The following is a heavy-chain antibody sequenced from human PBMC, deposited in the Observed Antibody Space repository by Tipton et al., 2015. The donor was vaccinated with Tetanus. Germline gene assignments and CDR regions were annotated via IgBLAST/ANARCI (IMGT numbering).Heavy chain of an antibody. CDR1: GFGFSSYL. J-gene: IGHJ6*02. V-gene: IGHV3-23*01. D-gene: IGHD1-1*01. Sequence: SLRLSCAASGFGFSSYLMSWVRQAPGKGLEWVSGNSGSGGTTYYADSVKGRFTISRDHAKNTVYLQMNSLRAEDTAVYFCARRSLTNYGLDVWGQGTPVTVSS. CDR3: ARRSLTNYGLDV. CDR2: NSGSGGTT.